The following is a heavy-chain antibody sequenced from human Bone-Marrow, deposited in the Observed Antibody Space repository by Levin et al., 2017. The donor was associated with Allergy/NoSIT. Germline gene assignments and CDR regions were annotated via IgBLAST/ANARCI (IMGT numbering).Heavy chain of an antibody. D-gene: IGHD3-22*01. V-gene: IGHV4-34*01. Sequence: PSETLSLTCSVGGGSLSGYYWNWIRQAPGKGLEWIGKISHRGSTDYNPSLKSRVSMSVDTAKSQFSLTLSSVIAADTAVYYCASGLREDYYDSNGHYHAPFEYWGQGTLVTVSS. J-gene: IGHJ4*02. CDR1: GGSLSGYY. CDR3: ASGLREDYYDSNGHYHAPFEY. CDR2: ISHRGST.